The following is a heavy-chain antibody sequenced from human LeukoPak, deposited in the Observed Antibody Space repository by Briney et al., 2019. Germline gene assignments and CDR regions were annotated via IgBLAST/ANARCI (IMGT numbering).Heavy chain of an antibody. Sequence: AAVKVSCKASGYTFTDYYMHWVRQAPGQGFEWMGWINPNDGDTNYAQKFQGRVTMTRDTSISTAHMEVSRLRSDDTAVYYCARANFLYCSSTTCLFDYWGQGTLVTVSS. D-gene: IGHD2-2*01. CDR1: GYTFTDYY. V-gene: IGHV1-2*02. CDR3: ARANFLYCSSTTCLFDY. CDR2: INPNDGDT. J-gene: IGHJ4*02.